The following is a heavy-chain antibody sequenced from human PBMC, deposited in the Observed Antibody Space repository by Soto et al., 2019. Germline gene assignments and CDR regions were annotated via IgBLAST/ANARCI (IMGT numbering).Heavy chain of an antibody. CDR3: PRESRTNGICYWVGNWFDP. J-gene: IGHJ5*02. V-gene: IGHV1-69*01. CDR2: IISIFGTA. D-gene: IGHD2-8*01. Sequence: QVQLVQSGAEVKKPGSSVKVSCKASGGTFSSYAISWVRQAPGQGLEWMGGIISIFGTANYAQKFQGRVTTTADEPTSKAYMDLSSQRSRDTAVYYCPRESRTNGICYWVGNWFDPWGQGTLVTASP. CDR1: GGTFSSYA.